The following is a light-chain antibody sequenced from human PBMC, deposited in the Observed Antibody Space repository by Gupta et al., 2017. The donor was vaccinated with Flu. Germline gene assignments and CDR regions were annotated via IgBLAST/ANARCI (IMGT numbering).Light chain of an antibody. J-gene: IGKJ2*03. CDR3: QQDDSTPNS. Sequence: DIVMTQSPDSLAVSLGERATINCKSSQSVLYSSNNKNYLAWYQQKPGQSPKLLIYWASTRESGVPDRFSGSGSGTDFTLTISSLQAEDVAVYYCQQDDSTPNSFGQGTKLEIK. CDR2: WAS. V-gene: IGKV4-1*01. CDR1: QSVLYSSNNKNY.